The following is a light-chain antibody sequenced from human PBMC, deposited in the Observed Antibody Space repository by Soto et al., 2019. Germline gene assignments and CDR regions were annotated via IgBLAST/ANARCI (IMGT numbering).Light chain of an antibody. J-gene: IGKJ4*01. Sequence: EIVLTQSPGTLSLSPGERATLSCRASQSVSSSYLAWYQQKPGQAPRLLIYGASSRATGIPDRFSGSGSGTDFTLTIRRLEPEDFAVYYCQQYCSSPLTFGGGTKLEIK. CDR1: QSVSSSY. V-gene: IGKV3-20*01. CDR3: QQYCSSPLT. CDR2: GAS.